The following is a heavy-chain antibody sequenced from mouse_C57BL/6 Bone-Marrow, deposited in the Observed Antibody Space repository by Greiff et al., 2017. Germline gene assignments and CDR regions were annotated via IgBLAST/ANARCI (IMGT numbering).Heavy chain of an antibody. CDR2: IWSGGST. CDR1: GFSLTSYG. J-gene: IGHJ3*01. D-gene: IGHD2-4*01. V-gene: IGHV2-2*01. CDR3: ARKDYDYDVFAY. Sequence: VKLVESGPGLVQPSQSLSITCTVSGFSLTSYGVHWVRQSPGKGLEWLGVIWSGGSTDYNAAFISRLSISKDNSKSQVFFKMNSLQADDTAIYYCARKDYDYDVFAYWGQGTLVTVSA.